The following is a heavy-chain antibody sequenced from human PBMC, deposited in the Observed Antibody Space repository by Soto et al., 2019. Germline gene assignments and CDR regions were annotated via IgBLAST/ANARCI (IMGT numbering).Heavy chain of an antibody. CDR3: AGGGVYDSGRYHY. V-gene: IGHV3-7*01. CDR1: GFPFMTYW. CDR2: MKEEATEK. J-gene: IGHJ4*02. Sequence: EVRLVESGGGLVQPGESLKLSCEASGFPFMTYWMSWVRQAPGKGLEWVAHMKEEATEKYLDSVKGRFIISRDNAKNSLYLQMNRLRGDDTAVYYCAGGGVYDSGRYHYWGQGTLVTVSS. D-gene: IGHD6-25*01.